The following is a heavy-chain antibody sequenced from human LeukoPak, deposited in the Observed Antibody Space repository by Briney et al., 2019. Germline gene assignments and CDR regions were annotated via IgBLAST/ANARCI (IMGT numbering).Heavy chain of an antibody. D-gene: IGHD3-10*01. CDR3: AKLGYYGSGSYSPFDY. CDR2: ISGSGGST. J-gene: IGHJ4*02. CDR1: GFTFSSYA. V-gene: IGHV3-23*01. Sequence: PGGSLRLSCAASGFTFSSYAMSWVRQAPGKGLEWVSAISGSGGSTYYADSVKGRFTISRDNSKNTLYLQMNSLRAEDTAVYYCAKLGYYGSGSYSPFDYWGQGTLVTVSS.